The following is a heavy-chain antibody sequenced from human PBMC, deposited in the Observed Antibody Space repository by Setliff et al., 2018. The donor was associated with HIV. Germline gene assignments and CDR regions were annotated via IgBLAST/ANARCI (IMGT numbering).Heavy chain of an antibody. Sequence: ASVKVSCKASGYTFMNFAMHWVRQAPGQGLEWMGWINPNTGNPTYAQGFTGRFVFSLDTSVSTAYLQISSLKAEDTAVYYCARSGTYSSVWYSFYYYYYMDVWGKGTTVTVSS. V-gene: IGHV7-4-1*02. CDR2: INPNTGNP. J-gene: IGHJ6*03. CDR1: GYTFMNFA. CDR3: ARSGTYSSVWYSFYYYYYMDV. D-gene: IGHD6-19*01.